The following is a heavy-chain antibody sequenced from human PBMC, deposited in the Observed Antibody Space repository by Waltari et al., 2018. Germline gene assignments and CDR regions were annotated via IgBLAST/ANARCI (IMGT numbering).Heavy chain of an antibody. CDR1: GYSISSGYY. Sequence: QVQLQESGPGLVKPSETLSLTCAVSGYSISSGYYWGRIRQPPGKGLEWIGSIYHSGSTYYNPSLKSRVTISVDTSKNQFSLKLSSVTAADTAVYYCARHHMGSPDGYWGQGTLVTVSS. D-gene: IGHD1-26*01. J-gene: IGHJ4*02. CDR2: IYHSGST. V-gene: IGHV4-38-2*01. CDR3: ARHHMGSPDGY.